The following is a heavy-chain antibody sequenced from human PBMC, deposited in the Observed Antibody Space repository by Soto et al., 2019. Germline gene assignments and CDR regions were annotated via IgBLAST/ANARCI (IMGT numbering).Heavy chain of an antibody. CDR1: GYTFTSYA. Sequence: QVQLVQSGAEVKKPGASVKVSCKASGYTFTSYAMHSVRQAPGKRLEWMGWINAGNGNTKYSQKFQGRVTITRDTSASTAYMELSSRRSEDTAVYFWAREVWDYWGQGTLVTVSS. V-gene: IGHV1-3*01. CDR3: AREVWDY. CDR2: INAGNGNT. D-gene: IGHD2-21*01. J-gene: IGHJ4*02.